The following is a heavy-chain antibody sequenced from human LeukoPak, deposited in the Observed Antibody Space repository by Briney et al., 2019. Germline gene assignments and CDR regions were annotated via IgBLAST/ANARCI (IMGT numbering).Heavy chain of an antibody. V-gene: IGHV4-30-2*01. CDR2: IYHSGST. D-gene: IGHD3-9*01. J-gene: IGHJ4*02. Sequence: PSETLSLTCAVSGGSISSGGYSWSWIRQPPGKGLEWIGYIYHSGSTYYNPSLKSRVTISVDRSKNQFSLKLSSVTAADTAVYYCARRGRYYDRPPFDYWGQGTLVTVSS. CDR3: ARRGRYYDRPPFDY. CDR1: GGSISSGGYS.